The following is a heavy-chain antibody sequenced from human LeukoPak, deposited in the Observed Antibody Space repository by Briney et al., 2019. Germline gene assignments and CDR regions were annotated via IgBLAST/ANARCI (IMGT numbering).Heavy chain of an antibody. CDR3: ARLYRHSSGYFPRKYYFDY. J-gene: IGHJ4*02. Sequence: SETLSLTCAVYGGSLSGYYWSWIRQPPGKGLEWIGEINHSGSTNYNPSLKSRVTISVDTSKNQFSLKLSSVTAADTAVYYCARLYRHSSGYFPRKYYFDYWGQGTLVTVSS. D-gene: IGHD3-22*01. CDR2: INHSGST. CDR1: GGSLSGYY. V-gene: IGHV4-34*01.